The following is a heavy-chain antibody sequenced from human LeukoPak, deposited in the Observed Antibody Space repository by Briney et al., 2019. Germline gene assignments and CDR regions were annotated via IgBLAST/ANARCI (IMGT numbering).Heavy chain of an antibody. J-gene: IGHJ4*02. CDR1: GFTFSSYA. V-gene: IGHV3-23*01. D-gene: IGHD5-18*01. CDR3: AKGHVDTAMALFDY. CDR2: ISNSGGST. Sequence: GGSLRLSCSASGFTFSSYALSWVRQAPGKGLQWVSAISNSGGSTYYADSVKGRFTISRDNSKNTLSLQMSSLRADDTALYYCAKGHVDTAMALFDYWGQGTLVTVSS.